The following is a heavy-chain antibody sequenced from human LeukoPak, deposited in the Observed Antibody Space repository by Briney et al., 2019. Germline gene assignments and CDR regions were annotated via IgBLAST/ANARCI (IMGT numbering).Heavy chain of an antibody. V-gene: IGHV4-34*01. Sequence: PSETLSLTCAVYGGSYSGYYWSWIRQPPGKGQEGIGEINHSGSTNYNPSLKSRVTISVDTSKNQFSLKLSSVTAADTAVYYCARGSGSYVGLCDYWGQGTLVTVSS. CDR3: ARGSGSYVGLCDY. CDR1: GGSYSGYY. J-gene: IGHJ4*02. D-gene: IGHD3-10*01. CDR2: INHSGST.